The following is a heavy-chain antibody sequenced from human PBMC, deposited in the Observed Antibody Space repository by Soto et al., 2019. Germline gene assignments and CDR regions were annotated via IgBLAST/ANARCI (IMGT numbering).Heavy chain of an antibody. V-gene: IGHV6-1*01. Sequence: SQTLSLTCAISGDIVSSNSAALNWISQSPSRCLEWLGRTYYRSNWYNDYAVSVKSRITINPDTSKNQFSLQLNSVTPEDTAVYYCAREPDIVVVPTYGMDVWGQGTTVT. CDR3: AREPDIVVVPTYGMDV. J-gene: IGHJ6*02. CDR2: TYYRSNWYN. D-gene: IGHD2-2*01. CDR1: GDIVSSNSAA.